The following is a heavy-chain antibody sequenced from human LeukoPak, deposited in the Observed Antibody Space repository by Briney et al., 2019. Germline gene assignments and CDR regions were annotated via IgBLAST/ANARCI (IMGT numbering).Heavy chain of an antibody. D-gene: IGHD2-2*02. CDR3: AREPPYQLRYPFDY. J-gene: IGHJ4*02. V-gene: IGHV3-30*02. CDR1: GFTFSSYG. Sequence: GGSLRLSCAASGFTFSSYGMHWVRQAPGKGLEWVAFIRYDGSNKYYADSVKGRFTISRDNAKNSLYLQMNSLRAEDTAVYYCAREPPYQLRYPFDYWGPGTLVTGSS. CDR2: IRYDGSNK.